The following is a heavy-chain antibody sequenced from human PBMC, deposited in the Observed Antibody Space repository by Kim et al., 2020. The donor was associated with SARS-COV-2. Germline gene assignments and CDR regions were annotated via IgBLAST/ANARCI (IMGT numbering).Heavy chain of an antibody. CDR3: GGTDYYGSGSYSYYYYGMAV. D-gene: IGHD3-10*01. CDR1: GGTFSSYA. J-gene: IGHJ6*02. Sequence: SVKVSCKASGGTFSSYAISWVRQAPGQGLEWMGGIIPIFGTANYAQKFQGRVTITADESTSTAYMELSSLRSEDTAVYYCGGTDYYGSGSYSYYYYGMAVWGQGTTVTVSS. V-gene: IGHV1-69*13. CDR2: IIPIFGTA.